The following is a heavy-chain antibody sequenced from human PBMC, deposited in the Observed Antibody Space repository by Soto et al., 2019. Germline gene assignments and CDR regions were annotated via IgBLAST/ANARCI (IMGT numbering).Heavy chain of an antibody. D-gene: IGHD4-17*01. CDR3: ARGPGRVTTFDGLDV. CDR1: GFTFSHYP. J-gene: IGHJ6*02. Sequence: QVQLVESGGGVVHPGRSLRLSCAASGFTFSHYPMHWVRQAPGKGLEWVADISFDGSTRYYGDSVKGRFTISRDNSKNTLYLQMNSLRAEDTAMYYCARGPGRVTTFDGLDVWGQGTTVTVSS. CDR2: ISFDGSTR. V-gene: IGHV3-30-3*01.